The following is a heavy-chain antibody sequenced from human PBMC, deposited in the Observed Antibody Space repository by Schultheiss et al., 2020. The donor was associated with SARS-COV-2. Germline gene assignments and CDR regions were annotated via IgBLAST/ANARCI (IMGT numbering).Heavy chain of an antibody. V-gene: IGHV3-30*12. CDR2: ISKDGSDR. CDR3: VRATVEGYSLWDY. CDR1: GFAFNTYA. J-gene: IGHJ4*02. D-gene: IGHD2-15*01. Sequence: GESLKISCAASGFAFNTYAMHWVRQAPGKGLEWVTVISKDGSDRYYADSVKGRFTISRDNSEDTLYLQMNSLKIEDTAVYYCVRATVEGYSLWDYWGQGTLVTVSS.